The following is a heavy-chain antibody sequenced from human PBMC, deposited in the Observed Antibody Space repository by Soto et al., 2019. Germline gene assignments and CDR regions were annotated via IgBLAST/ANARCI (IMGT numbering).Heavy chain of an antibody. CDR2: ISGSGGST. CDR1: GFTFSSYA. D-gene: IGHD3-22*01. CDR3: AKDMYYYDSSALGYFDY. V-gene: IGHV3-23*01. Sequence: GGSLRLSCAASGFTFSSYAMSWVRQAPGKGLEWVSAISGSGGSTYYADSVEGRFTISRDNSKNTLYLQMNSLRAEDTAVYYCAKDMYYYDSSALGYFDYWGQGTLVTVSS. J-gene: IGHJ4*02.